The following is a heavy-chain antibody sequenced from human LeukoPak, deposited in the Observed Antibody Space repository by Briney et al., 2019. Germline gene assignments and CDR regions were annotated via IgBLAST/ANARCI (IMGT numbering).Heavy chain of an antibody. V-gene: IGHV4-34*01. J-gene: IGHJ4*02. CDR1: GGSFSGYY. CDR2: INHSGST. D-gene: IGHD6-19*01. CDR3: ARVTISGWYLRRLDY. Sequence: SETLSLTCAVYGGSFSGYYWSWIRQPPGKGLEWIGEINHSGSTNYNPSLKSRVTISVDTSKNQFSLKLSSVTAADTAVYYCARVTISGWYLRRLDYWGQGTLVTVSS.